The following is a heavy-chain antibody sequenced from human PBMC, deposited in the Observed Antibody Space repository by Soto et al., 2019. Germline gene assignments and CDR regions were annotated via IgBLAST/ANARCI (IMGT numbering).Heavy chain of an antibody. J-gene: IGHJ4*02. D-gene: IGHD3-22*01. CDR3: ARINGYYDY. CDR1: GYSISSGYY. Sequence: SETLSLTCAVSGYSISSGYYWGWIRQPPGKGLEWIGSIYHSGSTYYNPSLKSRVTISVDTSKNQFSLKLSSVTAADTAVYYCARINGYYDYWGQGTLVTVSS. V-gene: IGHV4-38-2*01. CDR2: IYHSGST.